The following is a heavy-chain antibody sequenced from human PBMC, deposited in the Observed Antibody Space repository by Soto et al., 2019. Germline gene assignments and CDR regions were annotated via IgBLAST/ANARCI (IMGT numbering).Heavy chain of an antibody. Sequence: QVQLVQSGAEVNKPGASVKVSCKASGYTFTSYGISWVRQAPGQGLEWMGLISAYNGNTNYAQKLQGRVTMTTVTSTSTAYMELRNVRSVDAAVYCCARDPRGSGPIAPWGQETLVSVSS. CDR3: ARDPRGSGPIAP. CDR2: ISAYNGNT. V-gene: IGHV1-18*01. D-gene: IGHD5-12*01. J-gene: IGHJ5*02. CDR1: GYTFTSYG.